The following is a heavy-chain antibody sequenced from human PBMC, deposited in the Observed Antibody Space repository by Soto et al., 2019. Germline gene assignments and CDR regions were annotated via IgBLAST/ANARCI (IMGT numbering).Heavy chain of an antibody. CDR3: ARVASTIPTPNWFDP. Sequence: ETLSLTCTVSGGSISSYYWSWIRQPPGKGLEWIGYIYYSGSTNYNPSLKSRVTISVDTSKNQFSLKLSSVTAADTAVYYCARVASTIPTPNWFDPWGQGTLVTVSS. J-gene: IGHJ5*02. CDR1: GGSISSYY. CDR2: IYYSGST. V-gene: IGHV4-59*01.